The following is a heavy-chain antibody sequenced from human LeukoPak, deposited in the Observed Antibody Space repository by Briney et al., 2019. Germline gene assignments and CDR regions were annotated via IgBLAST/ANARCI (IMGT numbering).Heavy chain of an antibody. CDR1: GFTFSSYE. J-gene: IGHJ4*02. CDR2: ISNSGSTI. D-gene: IGHD3-22*01. V-gene: IGHV3-48*03. CDR3: ARLDYYDSTSSDY. Sequence: GGSLRLSCAASGFTFSSYEMNWVRQAPGKGLEWVSYISNSGSTIYYADSVKGRFTISRDNAKNSLYLQMNSLGAEDTAVYYCARLDYYDSTSSDYWGQGTLVTVSS.